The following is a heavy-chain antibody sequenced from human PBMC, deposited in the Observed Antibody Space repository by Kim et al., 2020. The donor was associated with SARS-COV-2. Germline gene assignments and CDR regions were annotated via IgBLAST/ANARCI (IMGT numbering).Heavy chain of an antibody. J-gene: IGHJ3*02. Sequence: SETLSLTCTVSGGSISSSSYYWGWIRQPPGKGLEWIGSIYYSGSTYYNPSLKSRVTISVDTPKNRFSLKQSSVTAAATAVYYCARSINNAFVSWGQGTMVTVSS. CDR2: IYYSGST. CDR3: ARSINNAFVS. V-gene: IGHV4-39*01. CDR1: GGSISSSSYY.